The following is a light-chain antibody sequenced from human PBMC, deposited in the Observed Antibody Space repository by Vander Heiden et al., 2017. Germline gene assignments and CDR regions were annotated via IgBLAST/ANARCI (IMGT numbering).Light chain of an antibody. CDR2: DVS. J-gene: IGLJ1*01. CDR3: SSYTSSSTYV. Sequence: QSALTQPASVSGSPGQSITISCTGTTSDIGDNNYVSWYQQHPGKDPKLMIYDVSDRPSGVSNRFSGSKSGNTASLTISGLQAEDEADYFCSSYTSSSTYVFGTGTKVTVL. V-gene: IGLV2-14*01. CDR1: TSDIGDNNY.